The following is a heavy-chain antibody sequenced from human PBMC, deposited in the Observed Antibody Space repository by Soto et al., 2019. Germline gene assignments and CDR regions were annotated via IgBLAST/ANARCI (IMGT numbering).Heavy chain of an antibody. V-gene: IGHV4-59*08. J-gene: IGHJ6*02. Sequence: PSETLSLTCAVYGGSFSGYYWSWIRQPPGKGLEWIVYISDIAYTIYNPSLNGRVSISVDTSKNQFSLTLTSVTAADTAVYYCARQGFGVLHGLVDVWGQGTTVTVSS. CDR3: ARQGFGVLHGLVDV. CDR2: ISDIAYT. CDR1: GGSFSGYY. D-gene: IGHD3-10*01.